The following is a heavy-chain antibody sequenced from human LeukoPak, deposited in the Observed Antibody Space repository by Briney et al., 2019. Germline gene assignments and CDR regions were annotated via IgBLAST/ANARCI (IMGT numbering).Heavy chain of an antibody. CDR1: GYTFTSYY. CDR2: INPSGGST. J-gene: IGHJ4*02. V-gene: IGHV1-46*01. D-gene: IGHD2-15*01. CDR3: ARGTYTVVAATPAFDY. Sequence: GASVKVSCKASGYTFTSYYMHWVRQAPGQGLEWMGIINPSGGSTSYAQKFQGRVTMTRDTSTGTVYMELSSLRSEDTAVYYCARGTYTVVAATPAFDYWGQGTLVTVSS.